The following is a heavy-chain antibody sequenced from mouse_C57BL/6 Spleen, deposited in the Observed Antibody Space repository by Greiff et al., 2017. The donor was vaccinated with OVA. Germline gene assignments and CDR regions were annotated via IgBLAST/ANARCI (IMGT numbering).Heavy chain of an antibody. CDR1: GYTFTSYW. J-gene: IGHJ3*01. CDR3: ARQGAY. Sequence: QVQLQQPGAELVKPGASVKLSCKASGYTFTSYWMQWVKQRPGQGLEWIGEIDPSDSYTNYTQKFKGKATLTVDTSSSTAYMQLSSLTSEDSAVYYCARQGAYWGQGTLVTVSA. CDR2: IDPSDSYT. V-gene: IGHV1-50*01.